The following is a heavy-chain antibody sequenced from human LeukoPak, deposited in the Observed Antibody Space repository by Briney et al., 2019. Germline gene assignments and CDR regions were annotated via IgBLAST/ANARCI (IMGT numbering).Heavy chain of an antibody. D-gene: IGHD3-3*01. Sequence: GGSLRLSCAASGFTFSSYAMHWVRQAPGKGLEWVAVISYDGSNKYYADSVKGRFTISRDNSKNTLYLQMNSLRAEDTAVYYCAKGLTIFGLPEGNWFDPWGQGTLVTVSS. CDR3: AKGLTIFGLPEGNWFDP. J-gene: IGHJ5*02. V-gene: IGHV3-30*04. CDR1: GFTFSSYA. CDR2: ISYDGSNK.